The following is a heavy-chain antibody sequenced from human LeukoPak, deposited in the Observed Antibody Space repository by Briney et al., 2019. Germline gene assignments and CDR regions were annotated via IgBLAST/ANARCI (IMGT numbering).Heavy chain of an antibody. D-gene: IGHD2-15*01. CDR3: ARGRAAGGQHVFDY. Sequence: PSETLCLTCNVSGGSIITNNYYWGCIRQPPGEGLEWIGTIYYSGNTYYNPSLKSRVTISVDTSKNQFSLKLSSVTAADTAVYYCARGRAAGGQHVFDYWGQGTLVPVSS. J-gene: IGHJ4*02. CDR1: GGSIITNNYY. CDR2: IYYSGNT. V-gene: IGHV4-39*01.